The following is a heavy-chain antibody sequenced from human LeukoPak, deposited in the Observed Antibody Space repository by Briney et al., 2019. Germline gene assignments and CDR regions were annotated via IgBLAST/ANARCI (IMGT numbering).Heavy chain of an antibody. D-gene: IGHD1-26*01. CDR3: ARISSGSYQDY. V-gene: IGHV2-70*01. CDR1: GFALSTSGMC. Sequence: SGPTQVNPTQTLTLTGTFSGFALSTSGMCVSWIRQPPGKALEWLALIDWGDDKYYCTSLKPRLPISSDTSKTQEGLTMTNRDPVDTATYYCARISSGSYQDYGGQGTLDTVSS. CDR2: IDWGDDK. J-gene: IGHJ4*02.